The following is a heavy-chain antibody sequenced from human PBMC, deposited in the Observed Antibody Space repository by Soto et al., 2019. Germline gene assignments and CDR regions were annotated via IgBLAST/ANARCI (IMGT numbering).Heavy chain of an antibody. CDR3: ARHSPNVDTELDL. CDR2: VYYSGST. J-gene: IGHJ4*02. CDR1: GGSTSSSHY. Sequence: SETLSLTCTVSGGSTSSSHYWGWIRQPPGKGLEWVGSVYYSGSTYYNPSLKSRVTMSVDTSENQVSLRVTAVTAADTAVYYCARHSPNVDTELDLWGQGPLVTF. V-gene: IGHV4-39*01. D-gene: IGHD5-18*01.